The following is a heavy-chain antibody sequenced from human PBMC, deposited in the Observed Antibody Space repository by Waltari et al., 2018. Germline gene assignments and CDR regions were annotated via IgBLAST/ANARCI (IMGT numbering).Heavy chain of an antibody. V-gene: IGHV4-34*01. CDR3: ARGLGVRTWAVRKNPYFDY. Sequence: QVQLQQWGAGLLKPSETLSLTCAVYGGSFSGYYWSWIRQPPGQGLEWIGEINHSGSTNYNPSLKRRVTISVDTSKNQFSLKLSSVTAADTAVYYCARGLGVRTWAVRKNPYFDYWGQGTLVTVSS. CDR2: INHSGST. J-gene: IGHJ4*02. D-gene: IGHD3-10*01. CDR1: GGSFSGYY.